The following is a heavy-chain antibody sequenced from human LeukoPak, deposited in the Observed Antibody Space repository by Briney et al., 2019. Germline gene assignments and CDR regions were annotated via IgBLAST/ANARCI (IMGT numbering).Heavy chain of an antibody. CDR1: GFSFSNYG. D-gene: IGHD1-1*01. CDR3: ARQHTAWYVDY. V-gene: IGHV3-23*01. J-gene: IGHJ4*02. Sequence: GGSLRLSCAASGFSFSNYGMSWVRQAPGKGLEWVSGVSASGASTYSEDSVKGRFIISRDNSKNTVFLQRNSLRAEETAEYYCARQHTAWYVDYWGQGILVTVSS. CDR2: VSASGAST.